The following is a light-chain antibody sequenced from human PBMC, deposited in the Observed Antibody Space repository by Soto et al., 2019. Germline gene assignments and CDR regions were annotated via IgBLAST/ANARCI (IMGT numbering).Light chain of an antibody. V-gene: IGKV3-20*01. CDR2: GAS. Sequence: EIKFTQSPSTLSLSPEERATLSCRASQSVSSNLAWYQQKPGQAPRLLIYGASTRATGIPDRFSGSGSGTDFTLTISRLEPEDFAVYYCQQYGSSGTFGQGTKVDI. CDR1: QSVSSN. J-gene: IGKJ1*01. CDR3: QQYGSSGT.